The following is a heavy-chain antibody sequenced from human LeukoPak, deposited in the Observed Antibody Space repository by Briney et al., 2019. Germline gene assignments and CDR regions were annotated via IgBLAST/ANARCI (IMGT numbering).Heavy chain of an antibody. V-gene: IGHV3-20*04. CDR3: ARHYGGNSGGDAFDI. D-gene: IGHD4-23*01. Sequence: GGSLRLSCAASGFTFDDYGMSWVRQAPGKGLEWVSGINWNGGSTGYADSVKGRFTISRDNAKNSLYLQMNSLRAEDTALYYGARHYGGNSGGDAFDIWGQGTMVTVSS. CDR1: GFTFDDYG. CDR2: INWNGGST. J-gene: IGHJ3*02.